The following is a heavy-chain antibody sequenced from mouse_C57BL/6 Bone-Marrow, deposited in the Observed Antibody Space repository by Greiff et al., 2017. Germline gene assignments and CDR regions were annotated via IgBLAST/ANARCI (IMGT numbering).Heavy chain of an antibody. CDR3: ARSYDYDNYTRDY. CDR2: MHPNGGSP. J-gene: IGHJ4*01. CDR1: GYTFTNYW. Sequence: VQLQQPGAELVKPGASVKLSCKASGYTFTNYWMHWVKQRPGPGLEWIGMMHPNGGSPDYNEKFKSEATLSVDKSSRTAYMDLSSLTSEDCRVYYCARSYDYDNYTRDYWGQGTSVTVS. D-gene: IGHD2-4*01. V-gene: IGHV1-64*01.